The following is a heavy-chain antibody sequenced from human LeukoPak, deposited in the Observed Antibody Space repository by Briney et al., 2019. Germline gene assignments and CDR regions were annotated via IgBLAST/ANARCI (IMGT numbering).Heavy chain of an antibody. D-gene: IGHD3-22*01. Sequence: GGSLRLSCAASGFTFSSYWMSWVRQAPGKGLEWVANIKQDGSEKYYVDSVKGRFTISRDNAKNSLYLQMNSLRAEDTAVYYCARDTTGGDSSGYSDFDYWGQGTLVTVSS. CDR1: GFTFSSYW. J-gene: IGHJ4*02. CDR2: IKQDGSEK. CDR3: ARDTTGGDSSGYSDFDY. V-gene: IGHV3-7*01.